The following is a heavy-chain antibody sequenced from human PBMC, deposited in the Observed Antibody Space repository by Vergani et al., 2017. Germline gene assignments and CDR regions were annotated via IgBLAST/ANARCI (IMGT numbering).Heavy chain of an antibody. CDR3: ARLYGRDSSGSKYFDY. V-gene: IGHV5-51*01. D-gene: IGHD3-22*01. Sequence: EVQLVQSGAEVKKPGESLKISCQISGYSFTNYWIGWARQMPGKGLEWMGIIHPADSDTRYSPSFQGQVTISVDKSNSTAYLQRSRLRASDSAMYYCARLYGRDSSGSKYFDYWGQGTLVTVSS. CDR2: IHPADSDT. J-gene: IGHJ4*02. CDR1: GYSFTNYW.